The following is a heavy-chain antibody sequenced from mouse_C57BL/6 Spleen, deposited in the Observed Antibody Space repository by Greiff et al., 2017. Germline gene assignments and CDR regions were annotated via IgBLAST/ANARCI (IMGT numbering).Heavy chain of an antibody. CDR2: IRNKANGYTT. J-gene: IGHJ2*01. D-gene: IGHD1-1*01. CDR3: ARSTVVATFDY. V-gene: IGHV7-3*01. Sequence: EVKLQESGGGLVQPGGSLSLSCAASGFTFTDYYMSWVRQPPGKALEWLGFIRNKANGYTTEYSASVKGRFTISRDNSQSILYLQMNALRAEDSATYYCARSTVVATFDYWGQGTTLTVSS. CDR1: GFTFTDYY.